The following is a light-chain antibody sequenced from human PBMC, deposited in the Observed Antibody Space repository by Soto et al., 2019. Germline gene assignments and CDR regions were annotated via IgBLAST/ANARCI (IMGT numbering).Light chain of an antibody. CDR3: QQSNNWRT. Sequence: EIVLTQSPVTLSLSPGERATLSCWASQSVSGYVAWYQQKPGQAPRLLIYGASTRATGIPARFSGSGSGTEFTRTISSLQSEDLAVYYCQQSNNWRTFGQGTMVDIK. CDR2: GAS. J-gene: IGKJ1*01. CDR1: QSVSGY. V-gene: IGKV3-15*01.